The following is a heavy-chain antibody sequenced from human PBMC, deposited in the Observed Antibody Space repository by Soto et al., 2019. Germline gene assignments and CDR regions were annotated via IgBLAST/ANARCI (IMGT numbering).Heavy chain of an antibody. D-gene: IGHD2-2*03. CDR3: ARLNGYCSSTSCSNSPYFDY. Sequence: QLQLQESGPGLVKPSETLSLTCTVSGGSISSSSYYWGWIRQPPGKGLEWIGSIYYSGSTYYNPSLKSRVTISVDTSKNQFSLKLSSVTAADTAVYYCARLNGYCSSTSCSNSPYFDYWGQGTLVTVSS. CDR2: IYYSGST. V-gene: IGHV4-39*01. CDR1: GGSISSSSYY. J-gene: IGHJ4*02.